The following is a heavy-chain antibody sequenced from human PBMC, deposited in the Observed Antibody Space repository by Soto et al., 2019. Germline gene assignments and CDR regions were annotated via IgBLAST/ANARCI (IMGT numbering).Heavy chain of an antibody. CDR2: ISSSSSTI. Sequence: GGSLRLSCAASGFTFSSYSMNWVRQAPGKGLEWVSYISSSSSTIYYADSVKGRFTISRDNAKNSLYLQMNRLRDEDTAVYYFARESRFLEWLSLNWFDPWGQGTLVTVSS. CDR1: GFTFSSYS. V-gene: IGHV3-48*02. J-gene: IGHJ5*02. CDR3: ARESRFLEWLSLNWFDP. D-gene: IGHD3-3*01.